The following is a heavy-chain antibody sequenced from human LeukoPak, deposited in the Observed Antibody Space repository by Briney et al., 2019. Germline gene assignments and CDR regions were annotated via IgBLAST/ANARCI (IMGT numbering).Heavy chain of an antibody. D-gene: IGHD6-19*01. CDR1: GFTFIDYD. Sequence: GGSLRLSCAASGFTFIDYDMHWVRQVIGKGLEWVSAIGIRGDTHYSGSVRGRFTISRENAESSLYLQMNSLRAEDTAVYYCARGGIQVSGIDEFDYWGQGTLVTVSS. CDR2: IGIRGDT. CDR3: ARGGIQVSGIDEFDY. V-gene: IGHV3-13*01. J-gene: IGHJ4*02.